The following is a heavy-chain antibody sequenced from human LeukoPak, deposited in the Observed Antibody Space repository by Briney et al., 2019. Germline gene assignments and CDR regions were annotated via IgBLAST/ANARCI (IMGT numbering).Heavy chain of an antibody. CDR2: IIPIFGTA. J-gene: IGHJ3*02. CDR3: ARAPTVTTTEGKDAFDI. V-gene: IGHV1-69*13. D-gene: IGHD4-17*01. Sequence: GASVKVSCKVSGGTFSSYAISWVRQAPGQGLEWMGGIIPIFGTANYAQKFQGRVTITADESTSTAYMELSSLRSEDTAVYYCARAPTVTTTEGKDAFDIWGQGTMVTVSS. CDR1: GGTFSSYA.